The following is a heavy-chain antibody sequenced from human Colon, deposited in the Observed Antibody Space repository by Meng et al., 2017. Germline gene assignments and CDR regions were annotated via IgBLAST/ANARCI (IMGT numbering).Heavy chain of an antibody. V-gene: IGHV4-4*02. CDR3: ARHGGYYQDF. J-gene: IGHJ4*02. D-gene: IGHD4-23*01. CDR2: IDHRGSA. CDR1: GASVSVNSY. Sequence: QVQLRESGPGLVTPSETLSLAFSVSGASVSVNSYWSWVRQPPGRGLEWIGQIDHRGSAYYRPSLNSRVTMSLDKSRNQFSLRLTSVTAADTAVYYCARHGGYYQDFWGQGTLVTVSS.